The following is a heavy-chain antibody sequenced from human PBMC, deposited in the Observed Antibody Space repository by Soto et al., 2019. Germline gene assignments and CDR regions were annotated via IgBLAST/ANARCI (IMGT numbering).Heavy chain of an antibody. V-gene: IGHV4-4*02. CDR3: ARLDSGFGATMDV. CDR1: GGSISSSNW. Sequence: PSETLSLTCAVSGGSISSSNWWSWVRQPPGKGLEWIGEIYHSGSTNYNPPLKSRVTISVDTSKNQFSLKLTSVTAADTAVYYCARLDSGFGATMDVWGQGTTVTVSS. J-gene: IGHJ6*02. D-gene: IGHD3-10*01. CDR2: IYHSGST.